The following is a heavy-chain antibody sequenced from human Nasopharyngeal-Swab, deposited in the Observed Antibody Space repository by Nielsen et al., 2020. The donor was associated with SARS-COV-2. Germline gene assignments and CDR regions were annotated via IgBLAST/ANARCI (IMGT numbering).Heavy chain of an antibody. D-gene: IGHD3-10*01. V-gene: IGHV4-39*01. CDR1: GGSISSSSYY. Sequence: SETLSLTCTVSGGSISSSSYYWGWIRQPPGKGLEWIGSIYYSGSTYYNPSLKSRVTISVDTSKNQFSLKVSSVTAADTAVYYCARRYGSGSFWSYPYYGMDVWGQGTTVTVSS. CDR3: ARRYGSGSFWSYPYYGMDV. J-gene: IGHJ6*02. CDR2: IYYSGST.